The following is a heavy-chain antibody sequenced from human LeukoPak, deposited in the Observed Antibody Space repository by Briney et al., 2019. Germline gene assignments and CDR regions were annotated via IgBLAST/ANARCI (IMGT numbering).Heavy chain of an antibody. Sequence: SETLSLTCTVSGGSISSSSYYWGWIRQPPGKGLECIGSIYYSGSTYYNPSLKSRVTISVDTSKNQFSLKMTSVTAADTAVYYCARDGDSEFFQHWGQGTLVTVSS. V-gene: IGHV4-39*07. J-gene: IGHJ1*01. D-gene: IGHD7-27*01. CDR1: GGSISSSSYY. CDR2: IYYSGST. CDR3: ARDGDSEFFQH.